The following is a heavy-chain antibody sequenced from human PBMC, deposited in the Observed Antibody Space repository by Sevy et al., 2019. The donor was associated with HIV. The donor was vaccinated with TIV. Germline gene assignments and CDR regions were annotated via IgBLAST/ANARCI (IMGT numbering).Heavy chain of an antibody. CDR1: GDSVSSNSAA. V-gene: IGHV6-1*01. D-gene: IGHD3-10*01. CDR3: ARGVAKYYYGSGSAYDAFDI. Sequence: SQTLSLTCAISGDSVSSNSAAWNWIRQSPSRGLEWLGRTYYRSKWYNDYAVSVKSRITINPDTSNNQFSLQLNSVTPEEKAVYYCARGVAKYYYGSGSAYDAFDIWGQGTMVTVSS. CDR2: TYYRSKWYN. J-gene: IGHJ3*02.